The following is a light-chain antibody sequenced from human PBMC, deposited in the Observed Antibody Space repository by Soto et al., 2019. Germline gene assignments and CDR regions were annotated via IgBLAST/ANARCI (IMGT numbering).Light chain of an antibody. V-gene: IGLV2-11*01. Sequence: QSALTQPRSVSGSPGQSVTISCTGTRSDVGAHNHVSWYQQHPGKAPKLIIYQVNEKPSGVPDRFSGSKSGNTDSLTISGLQAEDEADYHCCSNGGGFYVFGSGTKLTVL. CDR3: CSNGGGFYV. J-gene: IGLJ1*01. CDR1: RSDVGAHNH. CDR2: QVN.